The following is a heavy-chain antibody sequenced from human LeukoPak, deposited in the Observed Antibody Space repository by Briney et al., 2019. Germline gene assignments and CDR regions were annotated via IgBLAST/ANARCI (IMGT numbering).Heavy chain of an antibody. CDR2: INHSGST. Sequence: PSETLSLTCTVSGGSISSYYWSWIRQPPGKGLEWIGEINHSGSTNYNPSLKSRVTISVDTSKNQFSLKLSSVTAADTAVYYCARGVPVERWLQGGGNWFDPWGQGTLVTVSS. V-gene: IGHV4-34*01. CDR1: GGSISSYY. CDR3: ARGVPVERWLQGGGNWFDP. J-gene: IGHJ5*02. D-gene: IGHD5-24*01.